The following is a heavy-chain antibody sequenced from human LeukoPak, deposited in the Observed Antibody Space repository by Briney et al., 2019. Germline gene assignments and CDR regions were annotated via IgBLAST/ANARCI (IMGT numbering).Heavy chain of an antibody. D-gene: IGHD5/OR15-5a*01. CDR2: VKQDGSEK. J-gene: IGHJ4*02. CDR3: AAGVYHFDY. V-gene: IGHV3-7*03. Sequence: GGSLRLSCAASRFTFSRYWMNWVRQAPGNGLEWVASVKQDGSEKYYVDSVKGRFTISRDNAKNSLYLQMNSLRAEDTAVYSCAAGVYHFDYWGRGTLVAVSS. CDR1: RFTFSRYW.